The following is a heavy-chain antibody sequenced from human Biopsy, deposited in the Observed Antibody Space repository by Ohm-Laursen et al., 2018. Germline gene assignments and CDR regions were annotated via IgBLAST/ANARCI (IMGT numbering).Heavy chain of an antibody. J-gene: IGHJ4*02. D-gene: IGHD2-2*01. CDR1: GFTFSGFA. CDR3: AKGNQPTSFVELDY. CDR2: IWGSGDTT. V-gene: IGHV3-23*01. Sequence: SLRLSCAASGFTFSGFALSWVRQAPGTGLEWVSGIWGSGDTTHYADSVRGRFTISRDTSQSALYLHMNSLRGEDTAVYFCAKGNQPTSFVELDYWGQGTLVTVSS.